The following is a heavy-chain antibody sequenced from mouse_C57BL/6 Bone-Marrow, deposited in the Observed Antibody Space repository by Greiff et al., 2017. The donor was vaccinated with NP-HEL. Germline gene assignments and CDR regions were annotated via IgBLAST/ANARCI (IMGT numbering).Heavy chain of an antibody. CDR2: ISYDGSN. J-gene: IGHJ4*01. D-gene: IGHD1-1*01. V-gene: IGHV3-6*01. Sequence: EVKLQESGPGLVKPSQSLSLTCSVTGYSITSGYYWNWIRQFPGNKLEWMGYISYDGSNNYNPSLKNRISITRDTSKNQFFLKLNSVTTEDTATYYCAREGLLRYHYAMDYWGQGTSVTVSS. CDR3: AREGLLRYHYAMDY. CDR1: GYSITSGYY.